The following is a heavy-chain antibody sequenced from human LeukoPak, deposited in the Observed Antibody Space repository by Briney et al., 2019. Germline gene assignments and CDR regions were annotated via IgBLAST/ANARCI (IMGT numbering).Heavy chain of an antibody. CDR2: INHSGST. CDR3: ARSGNIVVVPAAXHXMDV. D-gene: IGHD2-2*01. Sequence: SETLSLTCAVYGGSFSGYYWSWIRQPPGKGLEWIGEINHSGSTNYNPSLKSRVTISVDTSKNQFSLKLSSVTAADTAVYYCARSGNIVVVPAAXHXMDVWGQGTTVTVSS. CDR1: GGSFSGYY. J-gene: IGHJ6*02. V-gene: IGHV4-34*01.